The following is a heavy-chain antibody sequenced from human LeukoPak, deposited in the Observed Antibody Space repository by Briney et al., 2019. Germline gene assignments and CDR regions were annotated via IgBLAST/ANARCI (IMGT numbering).Heavy chain of an antibody. CDR3: IRILRGSGTYGHWVDP. CDR2: IDWDDDK. J-gene: IGHJ5*02. CDR1: GFSLSSRGMS. Sequence: SGPALVKPTQTLTLTCTVSGFSLSSRGMSVGWIRQPPGKALEWLARIDWDDDKYFNASLRARLTISKVTSKDQVVLTMTNMDPVDTAIYSCIRILRGSGTYGHWVDPWGQGTLVIVSS. V-gene: IGHV2-70*11. D-gene: IGHD3-10*01.